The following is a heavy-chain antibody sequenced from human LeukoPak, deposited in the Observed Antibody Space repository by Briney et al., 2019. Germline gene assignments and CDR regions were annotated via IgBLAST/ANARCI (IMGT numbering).Heavy chain of an antibody. CDR2: INPNSVGT. CDR3: VTGFTTMAVDYFDY. D-gene: IGHD5-18*01. CDR1: GYTFTGYY. V-gene: IGHV1-2*02. Sequence: ASVKVSCKASGYTFTGYYMHWVRQAPGQGLEWMGWINPNSVGTKYSQKFQGRDTITRDTSISTTYMALISLRSEDTAVYYCVTGFTTMAVDYFDYWGQGTLVTVSP. J-gene: IGHJ4*02.